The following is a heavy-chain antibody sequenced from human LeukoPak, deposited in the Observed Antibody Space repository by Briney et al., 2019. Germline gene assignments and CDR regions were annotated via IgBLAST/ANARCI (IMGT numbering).Heavy chain of an antibody. V-gene: IGHV4-59*01. J-gene: IGHJ4*02. CDR2: IYYSGST. CDR1: GGSINSYY. CDR3: ARVVSHGYLDY. Sequence: PSETLSLTCTVSGGSINSYYWSWIRQPPGKGREWIGFIYYSGSTKYNPSLQSQVTISVDTSKNQLSLKVTSVTAADTAMYYCARVVSHGYLDYWGQGTLITVSS. D-gene: IGHD5-24*01.